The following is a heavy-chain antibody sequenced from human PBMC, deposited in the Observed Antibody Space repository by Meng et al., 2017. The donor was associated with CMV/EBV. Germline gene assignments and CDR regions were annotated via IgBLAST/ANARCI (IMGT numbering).Heavy chain of an antibody. CDR1: DS. J-gene: IGHJ4*02. V-gene: IGHV3-21*01. CDR2: ISSSSSYI. Sequence: DSMNWVRQAPGKGLEWVSSISSSSSYIYYADSVKGRFTISRDNAKNSLYLQMNSLRAEDTAVYYCARDVGGTMVRGVIIDPYYFDYWGQGTLVTVSS. CDR3: ARDVGGTMVRGVIIDPYYFDY. D-gene: IGHD3-10*01.